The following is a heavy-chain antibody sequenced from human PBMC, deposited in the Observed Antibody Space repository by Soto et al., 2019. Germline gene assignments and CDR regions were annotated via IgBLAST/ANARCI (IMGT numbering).Heavy chain of an antibody. CDR2: ISSTTSYV. CDR3: ARDPSEGRAGNWFEX. Sequence: PGGSLRLSFAASGFTFSRYGMNWLRQAPGKGLEWVSSISSTTSYVYYADSVKGRFSTSIDNAKNILYLEMYALITEDTAVYYCARDPSEGRAGNWFEXWGQGTLVTVSX. V-gene: IGHV3-21*06. J-gene: IGHJ5*01. D-gene: IGHD6-13*01. CDR1: GFTFSRYG.